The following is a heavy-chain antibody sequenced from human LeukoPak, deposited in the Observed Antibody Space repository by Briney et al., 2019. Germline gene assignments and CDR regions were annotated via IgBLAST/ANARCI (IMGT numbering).Heavy chain of an antibody. J-gene: IGHJ4*02. CDR1: GGSISSYY. Sequence: SETLSLTCTVSGGSISSYYWSWIRQPPGKGLEWIGYIYTSGSTNYNPSLKSRVTISVDTSKNQFSLKLSSVTAADTAVYYCARRKTYYYEYWGQGTLVTVSS. CDR2: IYTSGST. D-gene: IGHD1-14*01. CDR3: ARRKTYYYEY. V-gene: IGHV4-4*09.